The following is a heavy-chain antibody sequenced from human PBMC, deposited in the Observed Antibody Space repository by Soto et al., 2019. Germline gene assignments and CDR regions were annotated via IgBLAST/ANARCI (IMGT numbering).Heavy chain of an antibody. CDR1: GGSISSYY. Sequence: PSETLSLTCTVSGGSISSYYWSWIRQPPGKGLEWIGYIYYSGSTNYNPSLKSRVTISVDTSKNQFSLKLSSVTAADTAVYYCARGQVDYSPVYYYYYMDVWGKGTTVTVSS. CDR2: IYYSGST. V-gene: IGHV4-59*01. J-gene: IGHJ6*03. D-gene: IGHD2-15*01. CDR3: ARGQVDYSPVYYYYYMDV.